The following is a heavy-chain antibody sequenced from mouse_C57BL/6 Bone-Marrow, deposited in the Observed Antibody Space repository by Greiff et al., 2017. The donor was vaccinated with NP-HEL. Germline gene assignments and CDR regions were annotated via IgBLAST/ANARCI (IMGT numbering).Heavy chain of an antibody. V-gene: IGHV1-59*01. Sequence: VQLQQPGAELVRPGTSVKLSCKASGYTFTSYWMHWVKQRPGQGLEWIGVIDPSDSYTNYNQKFKGKATLTVDTSSSTAYMQLSSLTSEDSAVDCCARGFGNLWGQGTRVTVSA. CDR2: IDPSDSYT. J-gene: IGHJ3*01. CDR3: ARGFGNL. D-gene: IGHD2-1*01. CDR1: GYTFTSYW.